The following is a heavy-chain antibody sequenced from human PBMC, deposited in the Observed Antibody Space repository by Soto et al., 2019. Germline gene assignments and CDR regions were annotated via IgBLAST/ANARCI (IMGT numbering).Heavy chain of an antibody. V-gene: IGHV4-34*01. Sequence: QVQLQQWGAGLLKPSETLSLTCAVYGGSFSGYYWSWIRQPPGKGLEWIGDINHSGSTNYNPSLKSRITLSGDTSKNQFSLKQSSVTAADTAVYYCARVSYFDWLLSIPAPRFDYWGQGTLVTVSS. CDR1: GGSFSGYY. J-gene: IGHJ4*02. CDR2: INHSGST. CDR3: ARVSYFDWLLSIPAPRFDY. D-gene: IGHD3-9*01.